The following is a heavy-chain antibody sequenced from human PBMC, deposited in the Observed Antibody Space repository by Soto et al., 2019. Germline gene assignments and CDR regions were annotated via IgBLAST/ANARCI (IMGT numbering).Heavy chain of an antibody. D-gene: IGHD3-22*01. CDR1: GFTFSSYA. Sequence: GGSLRLSCAASGFTFSSYAMHWVRQAPGKGLEWVAFISHDGDNTYYADSVKGRFSISRDNSNNTLYLQMNSLRTEDTAVFYCARRRYYYDRGGYSDSWGQGTLVTVYS. J-gene: IGHJ4*02. CDR3: ARRRYYYDRGGYSDS. V-gene: IGHV3-30-3*01. CDR2: ISHDGDNT.